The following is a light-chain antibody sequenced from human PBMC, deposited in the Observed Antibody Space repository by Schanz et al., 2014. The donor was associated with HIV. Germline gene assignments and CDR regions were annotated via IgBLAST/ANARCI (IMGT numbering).Light chain of an antibody. Sequence: QSVLTQPPSASGTPGQRVTISCSVSRSNIGSNAVNWFQQLPGTAPKLLIYNTYHRPSGVPDRFSGSESGTSASLAIRGLQAEDEADYYCSSHAGSDKFGIFGGGTKLTVL. V-gene: IGLV1-44*01. J-gene: IGLJ2*01. CDR3: SSHAGSDKFGI. CDR1: RSNIGSNA. CDR2: NTY.